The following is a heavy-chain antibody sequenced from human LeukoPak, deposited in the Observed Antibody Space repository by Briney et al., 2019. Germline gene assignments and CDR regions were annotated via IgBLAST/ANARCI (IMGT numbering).Heavy chain of an antibody. Sequence: SETLSLTCTVSGGSISSYYWSWIRQPPGKGLEWIGYIYYSGSTNYNPSLKSRVTISVDTSKNQFSLKLSSVTAADTAVYYCASHYDILTGYSDWGQGTLVTVSS. J-gene: IGHJ4*02. CDR2: IYYSGST. V-gene: IGHV4-59*01. D-gene: IGHD3-9*01. CDR1: GGSISSYY. CDR3: ASHYDILTGYSD.